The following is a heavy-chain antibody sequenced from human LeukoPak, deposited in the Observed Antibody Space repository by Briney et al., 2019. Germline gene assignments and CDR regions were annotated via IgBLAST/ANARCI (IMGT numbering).Heavy chain of an antibody. V-gene: IGHV1-2*02. CDR2: VNPDSGAT. Sequence: ASVKVSCKASGYTFTHYRLHWVRQAHGQGLEWMGWVNPDSGATNYQQNFQGRVTMTRDTSISTVYMELSRLRSDDTAVYYCARENWNSDYWGQGTLVTVSS. CDR3: ARENWNSDY. D-gene: IGHD1-1*01. CDR1: GYTFTHYR. J-gene: IGHJ4*02.